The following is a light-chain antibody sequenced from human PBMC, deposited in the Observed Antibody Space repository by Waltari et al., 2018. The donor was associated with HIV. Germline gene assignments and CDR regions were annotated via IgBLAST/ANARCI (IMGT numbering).Light chain of an antibody. J-gene: IGLJ2*01. CDR3: QSYDSSLSAL. V-gene: IGLV1-40*01. CDR1: SFNIGAGFD. Sequence: HSVLTQPPSVSGAPGQRVTISCTGSSFNIGAGFDVHWYQHLPGPAPKLLIYSNSKRPSGVPDRFSGSTSGTSASLTITWLQAEDEADYYCQSYDSSLSALFGGGTKLTVL. CDR2: SNS.